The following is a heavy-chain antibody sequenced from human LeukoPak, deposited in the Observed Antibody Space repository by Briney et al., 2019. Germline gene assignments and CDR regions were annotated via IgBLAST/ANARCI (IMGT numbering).Heavy chain of an antibody. V-gene: IGHV3-9*01. CDR2: ISWNSGSI. D-gene: IGHD4-17*01. J-gene: IGHJ5*02. CDR1: GFTFYDYA. CDR3: AKDMDPLMTTVTTGFDP. Sequence: PGGSLRLSCAASGFTFYDYAMHWVRQAPGKGLEWVSGISWNSGSIGYADSVKGRFTISRDNAKNSLYLQMNSLRAEDTALRYCAKDMDPLMTTVTTGFDPWGQGTLVTVSS.